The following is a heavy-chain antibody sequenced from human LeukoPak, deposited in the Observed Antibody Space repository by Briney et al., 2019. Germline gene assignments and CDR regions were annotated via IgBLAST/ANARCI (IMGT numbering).Heavy chain of an antibody. CDR1: GYTLTELS. V-gene: IGHV1-24*01. CDR2: FDPEDGET. D-gene: IGHD3-10*01. Sequence: ASVKVSCKVSGYTLTELSMHWVRQAPRKGLEWMGGFDPEDGETIYAQKFQGRVTMTEDTSTDTAYMELSSLRSEDTAVYYCATDEVRGVLRSLHYWGQGTLVTVSS. J-gene: IGHJ4*02. CDR3: ATDEVRGVLRSLHY.